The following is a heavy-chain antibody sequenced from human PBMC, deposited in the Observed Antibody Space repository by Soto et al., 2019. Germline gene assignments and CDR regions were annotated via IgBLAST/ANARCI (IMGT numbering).Heavy chain of an antibody. Sequence: PGGSLRLSCAASGFTFSSYGMHCVRQAPGKGLEWVAVISYDGSNKYYADSVKGRFTISRDNSKNTLYLQMNSLRAEDTAVYYCAKDRGVYYGSGWGTYGMDVWGQGTTVTVSS. V-gene: IGHV3-30*18. J-gene: IGHJ6*02. D-gene: IGHD3-10*01. CDR3: AKDRGVYYGSGWGTYGMDV. CDR2: ISYDGSNK. CDR1: GFTFSSYG.